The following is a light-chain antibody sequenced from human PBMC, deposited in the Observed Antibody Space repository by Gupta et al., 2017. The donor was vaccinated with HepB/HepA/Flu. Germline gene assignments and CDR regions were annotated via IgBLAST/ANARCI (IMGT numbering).Light chain of an antibody. Sequence: DIVMTQSPDSLAVSLGERATINCKSSQSVLHSSNNKNYLAWYQQKPGQPPKLLIYGASTRETGVPDRFSGGGSGTDFTLTISSLQAEDFAVYYCQQYYSSPLAFGQGTKVEI. V-gene: IGKV4-1*01. CDR2: GAS. CDR1: QSVLHSSNNKNY. CDR3: QQYYSSPLA. J-gene: IGKJ1*01.